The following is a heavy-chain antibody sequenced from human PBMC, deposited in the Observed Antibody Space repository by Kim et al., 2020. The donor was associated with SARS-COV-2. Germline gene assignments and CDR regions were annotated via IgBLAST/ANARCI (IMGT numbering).Heavy chain of an antibody. D-gene: IGHD3-10*01. CDR2: INHSGST. Sequence: SETLSLTCAVYGGSFSGYYWSWIRQPPGKGLEWIGEINHSGSTNYNPSLKSRVTISVDTSKNQFSLKLSSVTAADTAVYYCARALRIIYYYYYYMDVWG. CDR3: ARALRIIYYYYYYMDV. V-gene: IGHV4-34*01. J-gene: IGHJ6*03. CDR1: GGSFSGYY.